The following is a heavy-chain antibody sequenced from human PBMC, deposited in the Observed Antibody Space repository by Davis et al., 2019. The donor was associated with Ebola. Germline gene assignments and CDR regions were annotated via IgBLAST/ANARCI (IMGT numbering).Heavy chain of an antibody. J-gene: IGHJ5*02. CDR3: ARAPTTVTTCWFDP. V-gene: IGHV4-39*07. D-gene: IGHD4-17*01. CDR2: IYYSGST. Sequence: MPSETLSLTCTVSGGSISSYYWGWIRQPPGKGLEWIGSIYYSGSTYYNPSLKSRVTISVDTSKNQFSLKLSSVTAADTAVYYCARAPTTVTTCWFDPWGQGTLVTVSS. CDR1: GGSISSYY.